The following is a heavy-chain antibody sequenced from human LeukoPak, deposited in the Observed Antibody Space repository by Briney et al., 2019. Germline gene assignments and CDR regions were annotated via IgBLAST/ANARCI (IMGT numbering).Heavy chain of an antibody. CDR2: INPNNGAT. V-gene: IGHV1-2*02. J-gene: IGHJ4*02. CDR3: ARYNWNDVVFALDS. D-gene: IGHD1-1*01. Sequence: GASVRVSCKASGYTFSGYNIHWVRQAPGQGLEWMGWINPNNGATHYAQKFQGGVTMTRDTSITTFYMEVSSLRSDDTACYYCARYNWNDVVFALDSWGQGTLVTVSS. CDR1: GYTFSGYN.